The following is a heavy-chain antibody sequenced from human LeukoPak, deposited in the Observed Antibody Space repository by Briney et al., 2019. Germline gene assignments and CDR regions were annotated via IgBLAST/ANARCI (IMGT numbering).Heavy chain of an antibody. Sequence: GGSLRLSCAASGFTLSSYAMTWVRQAPGKGLEWVSSISSGGSTYYADSVQGRFTISRDNSKNTLYLQMNSLRAEDTAVHYCAKAPMYGGYPDYWGQGTLVTVSS. D-gene: IGHD5-12*01. CDR3: AKAPMYGGYPDY. CDR2: ISSGGST. J-gene: IGHJ4*02. CDR1: GFTLSSYA. V-gene: IGHV3-23*01.